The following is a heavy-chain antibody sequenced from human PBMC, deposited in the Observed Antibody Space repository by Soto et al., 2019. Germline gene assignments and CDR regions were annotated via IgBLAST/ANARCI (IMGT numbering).Heavy chain of an antibody. J-gene: IGHJ6*02. V-gene: IGHV1-3*04. Sequence: ASVKVSFKASGYTFTDYAIHWLRQAPGQGLEWMGCINTESGNTRYSQRFQDRVSFTRDTSASTVYMELTSLKSEDMTVYYCARTNKVVPSALFGMDVWGQGTTVTVSS. D-gene: IGHD2-15*01. CDR3: ARTNKVVPSALFGMDV. CDR2: INTESGNT. CDR1: GYTFTDYA.